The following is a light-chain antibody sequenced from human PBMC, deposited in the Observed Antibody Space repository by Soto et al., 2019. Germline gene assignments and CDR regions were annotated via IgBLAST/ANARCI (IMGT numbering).Light chain of an antibody. CDR1: QSFTSRS. V-gene: IGKV3-20*01. CDR3: QQYDSSPRT. CDR2: GAS. Sequence: EIVLTQSPGTLSLSPGERATLSCRASQSFTSRSLAWYQQNPGLAPRLLISGASNRAAGIPDRFSGSGSGTDFTLTISRLEPEDFAVYYCQQYDSSPRTFGQGTKVEIK. J-gene: IGKJ1*01.